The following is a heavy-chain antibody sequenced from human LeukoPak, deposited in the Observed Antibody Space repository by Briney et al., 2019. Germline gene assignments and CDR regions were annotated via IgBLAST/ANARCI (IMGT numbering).Heavy chain of an antibody. J-gene: IGHJ5*02. CDR2: ISGSDTST. V-gene: IGHV3-48*03. CDR3: AKGDYESPNWFDP. Sequence: GGSLRLSCAASGFSFSVYEMHWVRQAPGRGLEWIADISGSDTSTYYADSVKGRFTISRDNAKNSLYLQMNRLRVEDTAVYYCAKGDYESPNWFDPWGQGTLVTVSS. CDR1: GFSFSVYE. D-gene: IGHD4-17*01.